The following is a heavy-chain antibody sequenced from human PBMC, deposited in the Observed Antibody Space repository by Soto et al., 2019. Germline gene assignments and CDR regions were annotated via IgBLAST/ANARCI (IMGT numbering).Heavy chain of an antibody. D-gene: IGHD1-26*01. CDR3: ARATVKVGATLFDY. Sequence: PSETLSLTCGVSDGSFRCFYWSWIRQPPGKGLEWIGEINYSGFTNYNPSLKSRVTMSRDTSTNQFSLKSTSVTAADSAVYYCARATVKVGATLFDYWGQGTLVTVSS. V-gene: IGHV4-34*01. CDR1: DGSFRCFY. J-gene: IGHJ4*02. CDR2: INYSGFT.